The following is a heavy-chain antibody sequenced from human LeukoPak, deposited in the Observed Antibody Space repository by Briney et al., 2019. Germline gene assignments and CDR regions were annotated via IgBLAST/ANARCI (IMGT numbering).Heavy chain of an antibody. CDR2: INPSGGST. J-gene: IGHJ4*02. CDR1: GYTFTSYY. CDR3: ARAGSSGWFRNSFGY. V-gene: IGHV1-46*01. D-gene: IGHD6-19*01. Sequence: EASLKVSCKASGYTFTSYYMHWVRQAPGQGLEWMGIINPSGGSTSYAQKFQGRVTMTRDTSTSTVYMELTSLISEDTAVYYCARAGSSGWFRNSFGYWGQGTLVTVSS.